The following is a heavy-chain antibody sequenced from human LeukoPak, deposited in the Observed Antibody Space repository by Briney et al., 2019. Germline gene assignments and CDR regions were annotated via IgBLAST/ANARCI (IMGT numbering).Heavy chain of an antibody. D-gene: IGHD5-18*01. CDR1: GFTFSSYA. CDR2: MLDTVTT. V-gene: IGHV4-4*09. J-gene: IGHJ4*02. CDR3: ATIKRGNIFGYFDF. Sequence: PGGSLRLSCAASGFTFSSYAMSWIRQPPGKGLEWVGYMLDTVTTKDNPSLKSLFTLSADTSKNQFSLRLTSVTAADTAVYYCATIKRGNIFGYFDFWGQGIPVTVSS.